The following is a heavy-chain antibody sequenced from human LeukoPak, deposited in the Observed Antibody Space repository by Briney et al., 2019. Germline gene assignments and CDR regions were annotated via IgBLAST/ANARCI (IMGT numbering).Heavy chain of an antibody. J-gene: IGHJ4*02. V-gene: IGHV1-18*01. Sequence: ASVKVSCKASNYTFSSYGINWVRPAPRQGVGWMGWISAYNGNTIYAQKLQGRVTMTTDSSTSTAYMELKSLRSDDTAVYYCARVGQHITIFGVVTDLSDYWGQGTRVTVS. CDR2: ISAYNGNT. CDR3: ARVGQHITIFGVVTDLSDY. CDR1: NYTFSSYG. D-gene: IGHD3-3*01.